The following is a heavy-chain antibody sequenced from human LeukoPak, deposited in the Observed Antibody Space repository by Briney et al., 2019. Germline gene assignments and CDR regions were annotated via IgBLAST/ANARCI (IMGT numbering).Heavy chain of an antibody. V-gene: IGHV1-69*13. D-gene: IGHD3-3*01. CDR2: IIPIFGTA. Sequence: ASVKVSCKASGGTFSSYAISWVRQAPGQGLEWMGGIIPIFGTANYAQKFQGRVTITADESTSTAYMELSSLRSEDTAVYYCTIFGVLEGYCGMDVWGQGTTVTVSS. J-gene: IGHJ6*02. CDR1: GGTFSSYA. CDR3: TIFGVLEGYCGMDV.